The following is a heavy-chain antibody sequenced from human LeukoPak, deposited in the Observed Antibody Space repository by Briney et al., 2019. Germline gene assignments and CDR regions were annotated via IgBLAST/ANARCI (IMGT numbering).Heavy chain of an antibody. J-gene: IGHJ5*02. D-gene: IGHD4-17*01. CDR1: GASISSGGYY. Sequence: PSQALSLTCTVSGASISSGGYYWSWVRQHPGKGLEWFAYIYYTGSTYYNPSLRSRVIISVDTSKNQFSLKLSSVTAADTAVYYCARVPNYGDDVWFDPWGQGTLVTVSS. CDR2: IYYTGST. V-gene: IGHV4-31*03. CDR3: ARVPNYGDDVWFDP.